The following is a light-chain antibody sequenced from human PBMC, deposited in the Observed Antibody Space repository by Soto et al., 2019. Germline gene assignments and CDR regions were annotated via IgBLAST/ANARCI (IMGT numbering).Light chain of an antibody. CDR2: EGS. CDR3: ASLTTTNFV. V-gene: IGLV2-23*01. Sequence: QSALTQPASVSGSPGQSITISCSGTSSDVGSYYLVSWFQQHPGKAPKLMIYEGSKRPSGVSDRFSGSKSGNTASLTISGLQSEDEADYYCASLTTTNFVFGTGTKVTVL. CDR1: SSDVGSYYL. J-gene: IGLJ1*01.